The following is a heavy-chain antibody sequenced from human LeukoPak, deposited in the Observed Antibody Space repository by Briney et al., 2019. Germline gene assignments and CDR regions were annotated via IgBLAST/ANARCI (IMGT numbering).Heavy chain of an antibody. V-gene: IGHV4-59*01. CDR2: IYYSGST. J-gene: IGHJ6*03. Sequence: PSETLSLTCTVSGGSISSYYWSWIRQPPGKGLEWIGYIYYSGSTNYNLSLKSRVTISVDTSKNQFSLKLSSVTAAATAVYYCARETSQKGAHYMDVWGKGTTVTISS. CDR1: GGSISSYY. D-gene: IGHD3-16*01. CDR3: ARETSQKGAHYMDV.